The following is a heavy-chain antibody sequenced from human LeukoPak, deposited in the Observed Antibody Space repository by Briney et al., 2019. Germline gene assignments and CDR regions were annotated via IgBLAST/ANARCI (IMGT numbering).Heavy chain of an antibody. D-gene: IGHD5-18*01. CDR1: GFTFSWST. CDR3: ASLGYSYG. CDR2: MKEDGTEK. V-gene: IGHV3-7*01. J-gene: IGHJ4*02. Sequence: GGSLRLSCVVSGFTFSWSTMTWVRQAPGKGPEWVAKMKEDGTEKHYVDSVKGRFTISRDNAKNSLYLQMNSLRAEDTAVYYCASLGYSYGWGQGTLVTVSS.